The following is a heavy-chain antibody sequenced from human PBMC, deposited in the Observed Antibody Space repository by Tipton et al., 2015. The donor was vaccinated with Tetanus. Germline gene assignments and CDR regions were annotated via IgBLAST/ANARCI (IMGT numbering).Heavy chain of an antibody. CDR1: GGSISSGGYY. D-gene: IGHD3-10*01. Sequence: TLSLTCTVSGGSISSGGYYWSWIRQHPGKGLEWIGYIYYSGSTYYNPSLKSRVTVSVDTSKNQFSLKLSSVTAADTAVYYCARRGVSGFGELFWFDPWGQGTLVTVSS. CDR2: IYYSGST. V-gene: IGHV4-31*03. CDR3: ARRGVSGFGELFWFDP. J-gene: IGHJ5*02.